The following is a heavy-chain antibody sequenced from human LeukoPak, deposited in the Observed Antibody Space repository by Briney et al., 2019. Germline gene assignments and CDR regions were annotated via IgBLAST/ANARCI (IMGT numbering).Heavy chain of an antibody. CDR1: GYTFTGYY. Sequence: ASVKVSCKPSGYTFTGYYIQWVRQAPRQGLEWMGWINPNSGGTNYAQKFQGRVTMTRDTSISTAYMELSSLTSDDTAVYYCSTAKYSSGWYGAFDIWGQGTMLTVSS. J-gene: IGHJ3*02. V-gene: IGHV1-2*02. CDR2: INPNSGGT. D-gene: IGHD6-19*01. CDR3: STAKYSSGWYGAFDI.